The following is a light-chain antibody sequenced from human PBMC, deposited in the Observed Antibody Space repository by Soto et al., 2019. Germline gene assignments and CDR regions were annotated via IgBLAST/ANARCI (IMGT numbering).Light chain of an antibody. Sequence: QLVLTQSPSASASLGASVKLTCTLSSGHSNYAIAWHQQRPEKGPRYLMKLNSDGSHTKADGIPDRFSGSSSGAERYLTISSLQSEDEADYYCQTWDTGIRVFGGGTKPPS. CDR2: LNSDGSH. V-gene: IGLV4-69*01. CDR3: QTWDTGIRV. CDR1: SGHSNYA. J-gene: IGLJ3*02.